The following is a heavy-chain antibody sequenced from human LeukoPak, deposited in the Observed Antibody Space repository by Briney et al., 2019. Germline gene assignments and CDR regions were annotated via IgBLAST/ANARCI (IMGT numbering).Heavy chain of an antibody. D-gene: IGHD4-23*01. CDR2: IYYSGST. Sequence: SETLSLTCTVSGGSISSSSYYWGWIRQPPGKGLEWIGSIYYSGSTYYNPSLKSRVTISVDTSKNQFSLKLSSVTAADTAVYYCARRLRWGYYFDYWGQGTLVTVSS. CDR3: ARRLRWGYYFDY. CDR1: GGSISSSSYY. V-gene: IGHV4-39*01. J-gene: IGHJ4*02.